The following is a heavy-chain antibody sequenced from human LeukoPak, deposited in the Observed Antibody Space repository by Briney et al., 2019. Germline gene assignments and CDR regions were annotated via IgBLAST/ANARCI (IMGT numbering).Heavy chain of an antibody. Sequence: GGSLRLSCAASGFTFSDYEMNWVRQAPGKGLEWLSHISVSGTTIHYADSVKGRFTISRDNAKNSLYLQMNSLRVEDTAVYYCARDSAGFGELYWGQGTLVTVSS. J-gene: IGHJ4*02. CDR1: GFTFSDYE. V-gene: IGHV3-48*03. CDR2: ISVSGTTI. CDR3: ARDSAGFGELY. D-gene: IGHD3-10*01.